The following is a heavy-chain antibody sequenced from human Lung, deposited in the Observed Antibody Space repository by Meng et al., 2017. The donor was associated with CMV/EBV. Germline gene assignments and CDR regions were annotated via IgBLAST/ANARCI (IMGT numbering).Heavy chain of an antibody. CDR1: GFTFSSYE. Sequence: GESLKISCAASGFTFSSYEMNWVRQAPGKGLEWVSYISSSGSTIYYADSVKGRFTISRDNAKNSLYVQMNSLRAEDTAVYYRARGFGEPSMDVWGQGTTVXVSS. D-gene: IGHD3-16*01. CDR2: ISSSGSTI. V-gene: IGHV3-48*03. CDR3: ARGFGEPSMDV. J-gene: IGHJ6*02.